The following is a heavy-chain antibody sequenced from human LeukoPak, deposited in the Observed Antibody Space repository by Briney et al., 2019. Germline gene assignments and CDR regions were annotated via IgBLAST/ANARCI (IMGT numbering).Heavy chain of an antibody. Sequence: PGGSLRLSCAASGFTFSSYAMSWVRQTPGKGVEWVSAISGSGGSTYYADSLKGRFATSRDNSEHTLYLQMDRLRAEDTAEYSCAIDIAFNGIWEHYYSGDVWGKGTTVTVSS. CDR2: ISGSGGST. CDR1: GFTFSSYA. CDR3: AIDIAFNGIWEHYYSGDV. J-gene: IGHJ6*04. V-gene: IGHV3-23*01. D-gene: IGHD3-22*01.